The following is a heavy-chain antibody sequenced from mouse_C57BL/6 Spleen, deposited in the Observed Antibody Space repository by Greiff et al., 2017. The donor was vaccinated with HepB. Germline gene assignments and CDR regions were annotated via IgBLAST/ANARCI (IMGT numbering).Heavy chain of an antibody. CDR3: AHGSSYWYFDV. Sequence: QVQLKQSGAELVRPGTSVKVSCKASGYAFTNYLIEWVKQRPGQGLEWIGVINPGSGGTNYNEKFKGKATLTADKSSSTAYMQLSSLTSEDSAVYFCAHGSSYWYFDVWGTGTTVTVSS. J-gene: IGHJ1*03. V-gene: IGHV1-54*01. CDR1: GYAFTNYL. D-gene: IGHD1-1*01. CDR2: INPGSGGT.